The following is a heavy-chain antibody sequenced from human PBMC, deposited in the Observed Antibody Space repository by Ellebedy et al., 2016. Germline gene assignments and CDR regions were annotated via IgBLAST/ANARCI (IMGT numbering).Heavy chain of an antibody. CDR1: GFTFTTYG. Sequence: ASVKVSXKASGFTFTTYGLTWVRQAPGQGLEWMGWISDYNANTNYAQKLQGRVTMTTDTSTSPAYMELRSLRSDDTAVYYCARSISSWYGGAVYGMDVWGQGTTVTVSS. V-gene: IGHV1-18*01. J-gene: IGHJ6*02. CDR3: ARSISSWYGGAVYGMDV. CDR2: ISDYNANT. D-gene: IGHD6-13*01.